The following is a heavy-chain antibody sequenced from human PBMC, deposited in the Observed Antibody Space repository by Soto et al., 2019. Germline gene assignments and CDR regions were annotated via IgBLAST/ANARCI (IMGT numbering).Heavy chain of an antibody. Sequence: PSETLSLTCTVSGGSISSYYWSWIRQPPGKGLEWIGYIYYSGSTNYNPSLKSRVTISVDTSKNQFSLKLSSVTAADTAVYYCARACSSNSCYDVFDYWGQGTLVTVSS. J-gene: IGHJ4*02. CDR3: ARACSSNSCYDVFDY. CDR1: GGSISSYY. V-gene: IGHV4-59*12. D-gene: IGHD2-2*01. CDR2: IYYSGST.